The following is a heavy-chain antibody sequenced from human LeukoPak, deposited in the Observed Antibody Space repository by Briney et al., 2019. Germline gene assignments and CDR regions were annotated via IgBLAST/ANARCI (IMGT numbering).Heavy chain of an antibody. V-gene: IGHV1-24*01. CDR1: GYTLTELS. J-gene: IGHJ4*02. CDR3: ATGIVGATTCMLDY. Sequence: ASVTVSCTVSGYTLTELSMHWVRQAPGKGLEWMGGFDPEDGETIYAQKFQGRVTMTEDTSTDTAYMELSSLRSEDTAVYYCATGIVGATTCMLDYWGQGTLVTVSS. D-gene: IGHD1-26*01. CDR2: FDPEDGET.